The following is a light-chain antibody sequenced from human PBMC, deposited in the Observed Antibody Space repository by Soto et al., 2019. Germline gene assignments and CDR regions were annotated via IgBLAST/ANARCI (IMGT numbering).Light chain of an antibody. CDR2: AVR. CDR3: NSYTSSSTLV. V-gene: IGLV2-14*03. CDR1: GSDVGGYNY. Sequence: ALTQPASVSGSPGQSITISCTGTGSDVGGYNYVSWYQHHPGKAPKLIIYAVRERPSGVSNRFSGSKSGNTASLTISGLQPEDEADYYCNSYTSSSTLVFGTGTKVTVL. J-gene: IGLJ1*01.